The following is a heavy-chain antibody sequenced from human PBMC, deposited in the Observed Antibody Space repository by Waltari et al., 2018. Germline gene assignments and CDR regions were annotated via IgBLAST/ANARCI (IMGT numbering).Heavy chain of an antibody. CDR2: IYYSGST. J-gene: IGHJ4*02. CDR3: ASQSGYLFDY. CDR1: GGSISSSRYY. D-gene: IGHD3-22*01. V-gene: IGHV4-39*01. Sequence: QLQLQESGPGLVKPSETLSLTYTVAGGSISSSRYYWGWIRQPPGKGLEWIGSIYYSGSTYYNPSLKSRVTISVDTSKNQFSLKLSSVTAADTAVYYCASQSGYLFDYWGQGTLVTVSS.